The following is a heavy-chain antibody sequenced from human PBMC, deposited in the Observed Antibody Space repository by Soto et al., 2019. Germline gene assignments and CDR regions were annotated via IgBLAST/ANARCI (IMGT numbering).Heavy chain of an antibody. D-gene: IGHD2-21*01. V-gene: IGHV3-15*01. CDR3: TTGLSNGYYNFDY. Sequence: KPSETLSLTCTVSGGSISSSSYYWGWVRQAPGKGLEWVGRIKGEADGGTTDYAAPVKGRITISRDHSKDTLYLQMNSLKTEDTAVYYCTTGLSNGYYNFDYWGQGTPVTVSS. CDR1: GGSISSSSYY. CDR2: IKGEADGGTT. J-gene: IGHJ4*02.